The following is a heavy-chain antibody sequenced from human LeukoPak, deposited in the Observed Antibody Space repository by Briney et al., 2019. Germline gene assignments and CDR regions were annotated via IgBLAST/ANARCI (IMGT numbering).Heavy chain of an antibody. CDR1: GGSISSYY. CDR2: IYYSGST. Sequence: SETLSLTCTVSGGSISSYYWSWVRQPPGKGLEWIGYIYYSGSTNYNPSLKSRVTISVDTSKNRFSLKLSSVTAADTAVYYCARFSSTSSFDYWGQGTLVTVSS. V-gene: IGHV4-59*01. J-gene: IGHJ4*02. D-gene: IGHD2-2*01. CDR3: ARFSSTSSFDY.